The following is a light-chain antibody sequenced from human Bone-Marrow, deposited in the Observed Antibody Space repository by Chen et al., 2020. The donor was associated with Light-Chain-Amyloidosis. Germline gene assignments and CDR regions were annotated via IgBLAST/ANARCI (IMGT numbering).Light chain of an antibody. V-gene: IGLV2-11*01. Sequence: QSALTQPRSVSGSPGQSVTISCTGSSSDVGGYNYVSWYQRHPGKAPILMIYDVSKRPSGVPELLSVYTSDNTASLTISGLQTEDEADYCCCSYAGSYTVFVLGTGTKVTVL. J-gene: IGLJ1*01. CDR1: SSDVGGYNY. CDR2: DVS. CDR3: CSYAGSYTVFV.